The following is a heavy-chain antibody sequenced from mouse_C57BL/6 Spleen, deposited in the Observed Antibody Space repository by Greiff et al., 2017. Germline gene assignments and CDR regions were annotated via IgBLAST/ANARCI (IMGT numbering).Heavy chain of an antibody. V-gene: IGHV1-81*01. CDR2: IYPRSGNT. Sequence: QVQLKQSGAELARPGASVKLSCKASGYTFTSYGISWVKQRTGQGLEWIGEIYPRSGNTYYNEKFKGKATLTADKSSSTAYMELRRLTSEDSAVYFCAGGEAPPGKGTGTFAYWGQGTLVTVSA. J-gene: IGHJ3*01. CDR3: AGGEAPPGKGTGTFAY. D-gene: IGHD4-1*01. CDR1: GYTFTSYG.